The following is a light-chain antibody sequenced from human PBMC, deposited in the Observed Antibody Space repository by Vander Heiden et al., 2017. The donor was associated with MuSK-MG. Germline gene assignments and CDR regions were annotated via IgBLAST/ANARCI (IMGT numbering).Light chain of an antibody. J-gene: IGLJ3*02. CDR1: SSNIGAGYD. CDR2: NDN. Sequence: QSVLTQPPSGSGAPGQRVTISCTGSSSNIGAGYDVHWYQHLPGTAPKVLIYNDNIRPSGVPDRFSGSKSGTSASLAITGLQPEEEADYYCQSYDSRLSGWVFGGGTKLTVL. CDR3: QSYDSRLSGWV. V-gene: IGLV1-40*01.